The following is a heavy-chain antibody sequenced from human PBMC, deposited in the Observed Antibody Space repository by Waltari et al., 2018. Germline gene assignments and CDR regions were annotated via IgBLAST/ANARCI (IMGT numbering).Heavy chain of an antibody. Sequence: EVQLVESGGGVVQPGGSLRLSCAVSGFTFSRYWMTWVRQAPGKGLAWVANIKEDGSEKYYVVSVKGRFTIYRDNAKTSLELQMHSLRAEDTAVYYCARVPPMYSSSSRWRNWFDPWGQGTLLTVDS. J-gene: IGHJ5*02. CDR1: GFTFSRYW. V-gene: IGHV3-7*03. CDR3: ARVPPMYSSSSRWRNWFDP. D-gene: IGHD6-6*01. CDR2: IKEDGSEK.